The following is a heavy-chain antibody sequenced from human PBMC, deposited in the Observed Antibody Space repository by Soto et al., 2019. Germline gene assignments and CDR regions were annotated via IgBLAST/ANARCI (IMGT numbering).Heavy chain of an antibody. CDR3: AKDGPPYYYDSSAFDY. CDR2: ISYDGSNK. J-gene: IGHJ4*02. CDR1: GFTFSSYG. V-gene: IGHV3-30*18. Sequence: QVQLVESGGGVVQPGRSLRLSCVASGFTFSSYGMHWVRQAPGKGLEWVAVISYDGSNKYYADSVKGRFTISRDNSKNTLYLQMNSLRAEDTAVYYCAKDGPPYYYDSSAFDYWGQGTLVTVSS. D-gene: IGHD3-22*01.